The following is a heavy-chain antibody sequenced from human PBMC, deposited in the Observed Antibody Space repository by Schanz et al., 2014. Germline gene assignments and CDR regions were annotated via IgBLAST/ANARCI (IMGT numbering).Heavy chain of an antibody. V-gene: IGHV3-11*06. Sequence: QVQLVESGGTLVKPGGSLRLSCVVSGFTFSDYYMSWIRQAPGKGLEWVSYISSSSIYTNYADSVKGRFTISRDNAKTSLYLQRNSLRAEDTAVYYCAREGEWGYDPPRHWGQGTLVTVSS. J-gene: IGHJ4*02. CDR2: ISSSSIYT. CDR1: GFTFSDYY. D-gene: IGHD5-12*01. CDR3: AREGEWGYDPPRH.